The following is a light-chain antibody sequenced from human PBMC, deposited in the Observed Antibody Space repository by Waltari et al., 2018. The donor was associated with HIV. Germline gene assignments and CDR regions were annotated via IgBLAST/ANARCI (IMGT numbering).Light chain of an antibody. CDR3: CSYAGSSTFVV. J-gene: IGLJ2*01. Sequence: QSALTQPASASGSPGQSIPIPCTDTSRDVGSSYLLSWYPQHPGKAPKLMIYEVSKRPSGVSNRFSGSKSGNTASLTISGLQAEDEADYYCCSYAGSSTFVVFGGGTKLTVL. CDR2: EVS. V-gene: IGLV2-23*02. CDR1: SRDVGSSYL.